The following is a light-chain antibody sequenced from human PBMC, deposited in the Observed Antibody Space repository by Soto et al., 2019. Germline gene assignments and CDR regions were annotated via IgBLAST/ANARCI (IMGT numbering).Light chain of an antibody. CDR2: INY. CDR3: ATWDDDLNAAV. CDR1: SSNIAGNT. J-gene: IGLJ7*01. V-gene: IGLV1-44*01. Sequence: QPVLTQPPSLSGTPGQRVTISCSGSSSNIAGNTVHWYQHLPGTAPKLLIYINYQRPSGVPGRFSASASGTSASLAISGLPSDDEADYYCATWDDDLNAAVFGGGTQLTVL.